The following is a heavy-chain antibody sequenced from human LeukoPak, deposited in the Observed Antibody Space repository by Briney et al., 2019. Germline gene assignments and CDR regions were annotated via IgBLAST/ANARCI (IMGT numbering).Heavy chain of an antibody. V-gene: IGHV4-39*07. Sequence: SETLSLTCSVSGGSIESSPYWAWIRQSPGKGLEYIASVHNSGVPYYSPSFSSRVTISLDTSKNQFSLHFQSVTAADTAVYYCARDRGTWNDDGFDYRGQGTLVTVSS. D-gene: IGHD1-1*01. CDR3: ARDRGTWNDDGFDY. CDR1: GGSIESSPY. CDR2: VHNSGVP. J-gene: IGHJ4*02.